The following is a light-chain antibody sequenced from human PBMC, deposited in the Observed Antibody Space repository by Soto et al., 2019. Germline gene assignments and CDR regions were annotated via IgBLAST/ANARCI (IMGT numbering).Light chain of an antibody. CDR2: EVS. CDR1: SSDIGAYNY. Sequence: QSVVTPPASVSVSPGQSIAISCTGTSSDIGAYNYVSWYQHHPGKAPKLMIYEVSTRPSGVSNRFSGSKTGNTASLTISGLQADDEADYYCSSFTSSLTLVFGGGTKLTVL. V-gene: IGLV2-14*01. CDR3: SSFTSSLTLV. J-gene: IGLJ2*01.